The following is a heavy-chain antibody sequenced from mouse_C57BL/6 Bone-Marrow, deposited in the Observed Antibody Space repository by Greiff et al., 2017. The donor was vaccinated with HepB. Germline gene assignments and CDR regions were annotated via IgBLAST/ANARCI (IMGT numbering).Heavy chain of an antibody. J-gene: IGHJ4*01. D-gene: IGHD2-5*01. Sequence: VQLQQSGAELVRPGTSVKVSCKASGYAFTNYLIEWVKQRPGQGLEWIGVINPGSGGTNYNEKFKGKATLTADKSSSTAYMQLSSLTSEDSAVYFCARSNYLPYCYWGQGTSVTVAS. CDR2: INPGSGGT. CDR3: ARSNYLPYCY. V-gene: IGHV1-54*01. CDR1: GYAFTNYL.